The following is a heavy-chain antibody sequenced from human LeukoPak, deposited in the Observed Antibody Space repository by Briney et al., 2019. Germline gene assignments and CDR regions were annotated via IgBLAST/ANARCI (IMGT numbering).Heavy chain of an antibody. CDR2: INTDGHST. J-gene: IGHJ4*02. V-gene: IGHV3-74*01. CDR1: GFTFSNYW. D-gene: IGHD2-15*01. Sequence: PGGSLRLSCAASGFTFSNYWMHWVRQAPGKGLVWVSRINTDGHSTTYADSVKGRFTISRDNAKNTLYLQMNSLRAEDTAVYYRARQGGSYNFDFWGQGTLFTVSS. CDR3: ARQGGSYNFDF.